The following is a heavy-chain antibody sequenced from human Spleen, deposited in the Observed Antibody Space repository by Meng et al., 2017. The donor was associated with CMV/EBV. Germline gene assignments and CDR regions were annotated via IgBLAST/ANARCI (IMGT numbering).Heavy chain of an antibody. D-gene: IGHD3-3*01. Sequence: SGYTFTSYDINGVRQATGQGLEWMGWMNPNSGNTGYAQKFQGRVTMTRNTSISTAYMELSSLRSEDTAVYYCARGPRRGSGYYGWFDPWGQGTLVTVSS. J-gene: IGHJ5*02. CDR3: ARGPRRGSGYYGWFDP. V-gene: IGHV1-8*01. CDR1: GYTFTSYD. CDR2: MNPNSGNT.